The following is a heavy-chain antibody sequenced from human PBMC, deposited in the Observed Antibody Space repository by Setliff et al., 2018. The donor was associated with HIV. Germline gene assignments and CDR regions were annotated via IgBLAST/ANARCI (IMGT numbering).Heavy chain of an antibody. D-gene: IGHD2-21*02. J-gene: IGHJ4*02. Sequence: GASVKVSCKASGGTFSSYSITWVRQAPGQGLEWVGGIIPILGTTNYAQNFQGRVTISADESTSTAYMELSSLRSEDTAVYYCARGRHAVVVTALEHDYGGQGSLVTVSS. V-gene: IGHV1-69*13. CDR3: ARGRHAVVVTALEHDY. CDR2: IIPILGTT. CDR1: GGTFSSYS.